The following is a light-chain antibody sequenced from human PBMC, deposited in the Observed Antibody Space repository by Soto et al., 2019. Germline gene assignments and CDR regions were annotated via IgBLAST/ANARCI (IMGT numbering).Light chain of an antibody. J-gene: IGKJ2*01. CDR2: ATS. V-gene: IGKV1-39*01. CDR3: QQTYTVPHT. Sequence: DIQMTQSPSSLSASVGDRVTITCRASQSIERYLNWYQQKSGKAPKFLMYATSHLQSGVPSRFSGSGSGTEFTLTISGLQPEDFGSYYCQQTYTVPHTFGQGTKLEIE. CDR1: QSIERY.